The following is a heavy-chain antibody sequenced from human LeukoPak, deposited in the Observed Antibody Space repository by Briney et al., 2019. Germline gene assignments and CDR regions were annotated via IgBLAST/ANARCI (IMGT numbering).Heavy chain of an antibody. CDR2: IYSGGST. J-gene: IGHJ3*02. V-gene: IGHV3-66*01. CDR3: AGAGYSKDDAFDI. Sequence: PGGSLRLSCAASGFTVSSNYMSWVRQAPGKGLEWVSVIYSGGSTYYADSVKGRFTISRDNSKNTLYLQMNSLRAEDTAVYYCAGAGYSKDDAFDIWGQGTMVTVSS. D-gene: IGHD3-9*01. CDR1: GFTVSSNY.